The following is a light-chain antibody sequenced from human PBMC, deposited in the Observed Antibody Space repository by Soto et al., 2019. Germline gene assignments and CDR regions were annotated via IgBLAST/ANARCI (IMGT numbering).Light chain of an antibody. Sequence: QSVLTQPASVSGSPGQSIPISCTGTSSDVGGYNYVSWYQQHPGKAPKLMIYDVSNRPSGVSNRFSGSKSGNTASLTISGLQAEDEADYYCSSYTSSSTPYVFGPGTKVTVL. J-gene: IGLJ1*01. V-gene: IGLV2-14*01. CDR2: DVS. CDR1: SSDVGGYNY. CDR3: SSYTSSSTPYV.